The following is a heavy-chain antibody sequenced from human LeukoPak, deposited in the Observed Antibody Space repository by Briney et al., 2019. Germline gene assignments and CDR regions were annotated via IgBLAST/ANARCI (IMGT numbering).Heavy chain of an antibody. CDR3: ARGPPYGSRSDYFDY. CDR1: GINFSNYW. Sequence: GGSLRLSCTASGINFSNYWMSWVRQAPGKGLEWVANIKLDGTTKDYVDSVKGRFTISRDNAKNSLYLQMNSLRVEDTAVYYCARGPPYGSRSDYFDYWGQGTLVTVSS. V-gene: IGHV3-7*01. D-gene: IGHD3-10*01. J-gene: IGHJ4*02. CDR2: IKLDGTTK.